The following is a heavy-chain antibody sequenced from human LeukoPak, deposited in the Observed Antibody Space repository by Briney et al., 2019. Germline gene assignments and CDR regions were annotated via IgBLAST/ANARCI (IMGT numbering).Heavy chain of an antibody. CDR3: AREVGYSYRPLDP. D-gene: IGHD5-18*01. J-gene: IGHJ5*02. Sequence: WIRQPPGKGLEWIGSIYYSGSTYYNPSLKSRVTISVDTSKNQFSLKLSSVTAADTAVYYCAREVGYSYRPLDPWGQGTLVTVSS. V-gene: IGHV4-39*07. CDR2: IYYSGST.